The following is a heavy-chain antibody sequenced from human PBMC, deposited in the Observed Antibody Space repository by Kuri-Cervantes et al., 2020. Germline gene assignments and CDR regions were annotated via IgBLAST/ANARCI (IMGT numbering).Heavy chain of an antibody. CDR1: GYTFTSYG. D-gene: IGHD4-17*01. CDR2: ISAYNGNT. V-gene: IGHV1-18*01. J-gene: IGHJ3*02. Sequence: ASVKVSCKASGYTFTSYGISWVRQAPGQGLEWMGWISAYNGNTNYAQKLQSRVTMTTDTSTSTAYMELRSLRSDDTAVYYCARGTYYGDYIPAAFDIWGQGSMVTVSS. CDR3: ARGTYYGDYIPAAFDI.